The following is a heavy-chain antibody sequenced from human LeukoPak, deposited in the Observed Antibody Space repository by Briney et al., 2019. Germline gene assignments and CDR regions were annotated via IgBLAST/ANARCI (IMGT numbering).Heavy chain of an antibody. CDR1: GFTVGSNY. V-gene: IGHV3-66*02. CDR2: IYSGGST. Sequence: PGRPLRLSCAASGFTVGSNYMNWVRQAPGKGFEWVSSIYSGGSTDYADSVKGRFTISRDSSKNTVYLQMNSLRSDDTAVYFCAGNNYASGTFLVYWGQGTLVTVSS. J-gene: IGHJ4*02. CDR3: AGNNYASGTFLVY. D-gene: IGHD3-10*01.